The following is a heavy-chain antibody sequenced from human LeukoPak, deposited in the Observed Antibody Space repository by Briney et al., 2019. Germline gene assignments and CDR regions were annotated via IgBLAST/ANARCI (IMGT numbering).Heavy chain of an antibody. CDR3: ARGSGRMDIVVVPAATNWFDP. CDR2: IYHSGST. Sequence: SETLSLTCAVSGYSISSGYYWGWIRPPPGKGLEWIGGIYHSGSTYYNPSLKSRVTISVDTSKNQFSLKLSSVTAADTAVYYCARGSGRMDIVVVPAATNWFDPWGQGTLVTVSS. J-gene: IGHJ5*02. D-gene: IGHD2-2*03. V-gene: IGHV4-38-2*01. CDR1: GYSISSGYY.